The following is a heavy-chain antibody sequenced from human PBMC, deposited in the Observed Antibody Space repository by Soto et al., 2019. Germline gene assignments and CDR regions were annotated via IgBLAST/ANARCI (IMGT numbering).Heavy chain of an antibody. J-gene: IGHJ5*02. CDR3: AVYCSSTSCYFNWFVP. CDR1: GGSISSGDYY. D-gene: IGHD2-2*01. Sequence: PSETLSLTCTVSGGSISSGDYYWSWIRQPPGKGLEWIGYIYYSGSTYYNPSLKSRVTISVDTSKNQFSLKLSSVTAADTAVYYCAVYCSSTSCYFNWFVPWGQGTLVTVSS. CDR2: IYYSGST. V-gene: IGHV4-30-4*01.